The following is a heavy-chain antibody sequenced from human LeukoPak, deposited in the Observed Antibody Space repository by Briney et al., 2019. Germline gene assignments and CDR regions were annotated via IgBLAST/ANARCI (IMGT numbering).Heavy chain of an antibody. V-gene: IGHV3-30*03. D-gene: IGHD1-26*01. CDR2: MSYDGVDE. J-gene: IGHJ4*02. CDR3: ATEWAGATRRFEH. CDR1: GNYW. Sequence: PGGSLRLSCAASGNYWMHWVRQAPGKGLEWVAVMSYDGVDEYYADSVKGRFTIFRDNSKDTLYLQLNALTADDTAVYYCATEWAGATRRFEHWGQGTLVTVSS.